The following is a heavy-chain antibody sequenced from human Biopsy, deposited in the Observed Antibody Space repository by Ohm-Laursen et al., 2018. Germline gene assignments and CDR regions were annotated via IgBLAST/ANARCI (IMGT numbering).Heavy chain of an antibody. CDR1: GLTFSDYY. CDR2: ISRSGSII. V-gene: IGHV3-11*01. CDR3: ARDWGGDYGGNIDYYYFYGMDV. Sequence: SLRLSCAASGLTFSDYYMSWVRQAPGQGLEWLSYISRSGSIIDYADSVKGRFTISRDNAQNTLYLQMNSLRADDTAVYYCARDWGGDYGGNIDYYYFYGMDVWGQGTTVTVSS. D-gene: IGHD4-23*01. J-gene: IGHJ6*02.